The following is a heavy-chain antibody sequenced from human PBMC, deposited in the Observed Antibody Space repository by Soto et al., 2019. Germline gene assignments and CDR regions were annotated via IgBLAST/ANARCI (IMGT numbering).Heavy chain of an antibody. Sequence: ASVKVSCKAPGYTFTSYYMHWVRQAPGQGLEWMGIINPSGGSTSYAQKFQGRVTMTRDTSTSTVYMELSSLRSEDTAVYYCARKAGYSYGLGYALDIWGQGTMVTFSS. V-gene: IGHV1-46*03. J-gene: IGHJ3*02. D-gene: IGHD5-18*01. CDR3: ARKAGYSYGLGYALDI. CDR2: INPSGGST. CDR1: GYTFTSYY.